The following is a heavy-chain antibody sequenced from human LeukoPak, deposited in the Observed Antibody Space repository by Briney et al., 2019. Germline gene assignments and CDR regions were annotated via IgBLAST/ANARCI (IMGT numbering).Heavy chain of an antibody. CDR2: IYYSGST. Sequence: SETLSLTCTVAGGSISSYYWSWIRQPPGKGLEWIGYIYYSGSTNYNPSLKSRVTISVDTSKNQFSLKLSSVTAADTAVYYCARGRATYDLWSGYLFDYWGQGTLVTVSS. CDR3: ARGRATYDLWSGYLFDY. D-gene: IGHD3-3*01. CDR1: GGSISSYY. V-gene: IGHV4-59*12. J-gene: IGHJ4*02.